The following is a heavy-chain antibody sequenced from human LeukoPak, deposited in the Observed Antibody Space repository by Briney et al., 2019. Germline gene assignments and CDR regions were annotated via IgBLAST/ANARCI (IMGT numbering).Heavy chain of an antibody. J-gene: IGHJ6*02. CDR1: GGSINSYY. V-gene: IGHV4-59*01. CDR2: ISHSGST. Sequence: SETLSLTCRVTGGSINSYYWSWIWQPPGKGLEWIGYISHSGSTDSNPSLKSRVTISLDTSKNQFSLKLTSVTAADTAVYYCAAMRYGRDYYYGMDVWGQGTTVTVSS. D-gene: IGHD1-14*01. CDR3: AAMRYGRDYYYGMDV.